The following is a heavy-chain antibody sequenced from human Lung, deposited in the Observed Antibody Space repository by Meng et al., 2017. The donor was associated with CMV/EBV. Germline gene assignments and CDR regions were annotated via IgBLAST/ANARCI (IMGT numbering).Heavy chain of an antibody. CDR1: HFTTRSYE. CDR3: ARDKSGPFTIPYYYYGMDV. J-gene: IGHJ6*02. D-gene: IGHD3-3*01. V-gene: IGHV3-48*03. CDR2: ISSSGDII. Sequence: SMMISCAASHFTTRSYEMNWLRQAPEMVLEWVSYISSSGDIIYYADSVKGRFSISRDNAKNSLYLQMSSMRADDTAVYYCARDKSGPFTIPYYYYGMDVWGQGTTVTVSS.